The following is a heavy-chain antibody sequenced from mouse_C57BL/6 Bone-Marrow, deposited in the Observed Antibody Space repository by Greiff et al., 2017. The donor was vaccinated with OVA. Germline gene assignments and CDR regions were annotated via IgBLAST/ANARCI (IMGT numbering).Heavy chain of an antibody. CDR3: ARGFLYYGSSPAMDY. D-gene: IGHD1-1*01. CDR2: IHPNSGST. Sequence: QVQLQQPGAELVKPGASVKLSCKASGYTFTSYWMHWVKQRPGQGLEWIGMIHPNSGSTNYNEKFKSKATLTVDKSSSTAYMQLSSLTSEDSAVYYCARGFLYYGSSPAMDYWGQGTSVTVSS. J-gene: IGHJ4*01. V-gene: IGHV1-64*01. CDR1: GYTFTSYW.